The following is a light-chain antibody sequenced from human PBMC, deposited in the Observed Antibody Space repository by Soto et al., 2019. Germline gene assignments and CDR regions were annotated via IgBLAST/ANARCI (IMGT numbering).Light chain of an antibody. CDR2: VEGSGSN. J-gene: IGLJ2*01. CDR1: SGRSSYN. CDR3: ETWDVNTRV. Sequence: QLVLTQSSSASASLGSSVRLTCTLSSGRSSYNIAWHQQQPGKAPRYLLKVEGSGSNNKGIGVPDRFSGSSSGADRYLTISNLQSEDEADYYCETWDVNTRVFAAGTKLTVL. V-gene: IGLV4-60*03.